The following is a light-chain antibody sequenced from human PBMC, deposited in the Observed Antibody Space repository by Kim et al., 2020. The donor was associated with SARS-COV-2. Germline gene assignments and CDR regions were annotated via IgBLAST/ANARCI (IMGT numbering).Light chain of an antibody. Sequence: SYELTQPPSVSVSTGQTDSITCSGDKLGDKYASWYQQKPVQSPVLVIYQDTKRPSGIPERFSGSNSGNTATLTISGTQAMDEADYYCQAWDSITVVFGGGTQLTVL. V-gene: IGLV3-1*01. J-gene: IGLJ2*01. CDR1: KLGDKY. CDR2: QDT. CDR3: QAWDSITVV.